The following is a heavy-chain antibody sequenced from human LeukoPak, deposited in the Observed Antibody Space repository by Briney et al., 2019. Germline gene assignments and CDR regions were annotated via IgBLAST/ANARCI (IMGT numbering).Heavy chain of an antibody. D-gene: IGHD3-22*01. CDR2: IYSGDSDT. J-gene: IGHJ4*02. CDR1: GYSFTSYW. CDR3: ARDNYDVTDY. V-gene: IGHV5-51*01. Sequence: GESLKISCKGSGYSFTSYWIGWVRQMPGKGLEWMGIIYSGDSDTRYSPSFQGQVTLSADKSISTPYLQWSSLKASDTAMYYCARDNYDVTDYWGQGTLVTVSS.